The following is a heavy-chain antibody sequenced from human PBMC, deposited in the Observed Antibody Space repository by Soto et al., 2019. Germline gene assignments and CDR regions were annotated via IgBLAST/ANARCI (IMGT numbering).Heavy chain of an antibody. Sequence: ASVKVSCKASGYTFTSYGTSWVRQAPGQGLEWMGWISAYNGNTNYAQKLQGRVTMTTDTSTSTAYMELRSLRSDDTAVYYCARTDFAVYYYYGMDVWGQGTTVTVSS. J-gene: IGHJ6*02. CDR3: ARTDFAVYYYYGMDV. CDR2: ISAYNGNT. CDR1: GYTFTSYG. V-gene: IGHV1-18*01.